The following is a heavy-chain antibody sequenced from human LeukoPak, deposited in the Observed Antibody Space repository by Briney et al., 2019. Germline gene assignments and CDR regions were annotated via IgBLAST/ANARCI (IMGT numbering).Heavy chain of an antibody. Sequence: GGSLRLSCAASGFTFSSYSMNWVRQAPGKGLEWVSSISSSSSYIYYADSVKGRFTVSRDNAKNSLYLQMNSLRAEDTAVYYCARVCEYVWGSYRCFDYWGQGTLVTVSS. CDR3: ARVCEYVWGSYRCFDY. J-gene: IGHJ4*02. V-gene: IGHV3-21*01. CDR1: GFTFSSYS. CDR2: ISSSSSYI. D-gene: IGHD3-16*02.